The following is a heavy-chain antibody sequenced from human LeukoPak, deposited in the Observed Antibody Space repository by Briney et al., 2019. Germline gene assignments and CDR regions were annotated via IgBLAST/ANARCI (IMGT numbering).Heavy chain of an antibody. Sequence: SETLSLTCTVSGGSISSSTYYWVWIRQPPGKGLEWIGSIYYTGSTYYNPSLKSRVTISVDTSKNQFSLKLSSVTATDRAVYYCARQGYWGQGTLVTVSS. J-gene: IGHJ4*02. V-gene: IGHV4-39*01. CDR2: IYYTGST. CDR1: GGSISSSTYY. CDR3: ARQGY.